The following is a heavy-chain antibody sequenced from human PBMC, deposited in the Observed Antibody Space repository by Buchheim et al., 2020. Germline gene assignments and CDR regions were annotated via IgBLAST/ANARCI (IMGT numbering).Heavy chain of an antibody. CDR3: ARDYREDFWSGYCGY. D-gene: IGHD3-3*01. CDR2: ISSASTTI. J-gene: IGHJ4*02. CDR1: GFTFRSYS. V-gene: IGHV3-48*04. Sequence: EVQLVESGGGLVQPGGSLRLSCAASGFTFRSYSMNWVRQAPGKGLERVSFISSASTTIYYADSVKGRFTISRDNAKNTLYLQMNSLRAEDTAVYYCARDYREDFWSGYCGYWGQGTL.